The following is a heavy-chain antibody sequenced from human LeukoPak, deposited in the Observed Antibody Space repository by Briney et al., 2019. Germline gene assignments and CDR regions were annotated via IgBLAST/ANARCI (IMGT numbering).Heavy chain of an antibody. D-gene: IGHD1-26*01. Sequence: GGSLRLSCAASGFTFSSYWMHWVRQAPGKGLVWVSRINSDGSSTSSADSVKGRFTISRDNAKNTLYLQMNSLRAEDTAVYYCARGARRSPPDYWGRGTLVTVSS. CDR1: GFTFSSYW. V-gene: IGHV3-74*01. CDR3: ARGARRSPPDY. CDR2: INSDGSST. J-gene: IGHJ4*02.